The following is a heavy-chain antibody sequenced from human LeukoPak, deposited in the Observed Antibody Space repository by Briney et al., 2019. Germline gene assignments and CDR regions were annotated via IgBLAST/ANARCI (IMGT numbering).Heavy chain of an antibody. CDR2: INHSGRT. Sequence: SETLSLTCAVYGGSFSGYYWSWIRQPSGKGLEWIGEINHSGRTNYNPSLKSRVTISVDTSKNQFSLKLSSVTAADTAVYYCARARLYTGTPTYNYFDYWGQGTLVTVSS. CDR1: GGSFSGYY. J-gene: IGHJ4*02. D-gene: IGHD1-7*01. V-gene: IGHV4-34*01. CDR3: ARARLYTGTPTYNYFDY.